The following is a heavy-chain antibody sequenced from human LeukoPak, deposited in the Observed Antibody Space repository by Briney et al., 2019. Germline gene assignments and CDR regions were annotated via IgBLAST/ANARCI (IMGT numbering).Heavy chain of an antibody. D-gene: IGHD5-18*01. J-gene: IGHJ4*02. V-gene: IGHV3-74*01. CDR1: GFTFSSYW. Sequence: GGSLRLSCAASGFTFSSYWMHWVRHAPGQGLVWVSRINSDGSSTSYADSVRGRFTISRDNAKNTLYLQMNSLRAEDTAVYYCAGDRENSYGSYYFDYWGQGTLVTVSS. CDR3: AGDRENSYGSYYFDY. CDR2: INSDGSST.